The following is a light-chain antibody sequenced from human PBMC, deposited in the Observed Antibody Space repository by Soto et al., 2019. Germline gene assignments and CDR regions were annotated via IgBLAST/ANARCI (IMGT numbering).Light chain of an antibody. J-gene: IGKJ1*01. CDR1: QSVSNDY. CDR3: QQYATSPLT. V-gene: IGKV3-20*01. CDR2: DAS. Sequence: EIVLTQSPGTLSLSPGERATLSCRASQSVSNDYLAWYQQKPGPAPRLLIDDASNRAAGIPDRFSGSGSGTDFTLTISRLEPEDLAVYYCQQYATSPLTFGQGTRVDIK.